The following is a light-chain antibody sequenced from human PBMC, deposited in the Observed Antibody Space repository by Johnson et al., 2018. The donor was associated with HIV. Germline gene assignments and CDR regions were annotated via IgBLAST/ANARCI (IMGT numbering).Light chain of an antibody. CDR2: DNN. J-gene: IGLJ1*01. V-gene: IGLV1-51*01. Sequence: QPVLTQPPSVSAAPGQKVTISCSGSSSNIGNNYVSWYKQLPGTAPKLLIYDNNKRPSGIPDRFSGSKSGTSATLGITGLQTGDEADYYCGTWDSSLSAYVFGTGTKVTVL. CDR1: SSNIGNNY. CDR3: GTWDSSLSAYV.